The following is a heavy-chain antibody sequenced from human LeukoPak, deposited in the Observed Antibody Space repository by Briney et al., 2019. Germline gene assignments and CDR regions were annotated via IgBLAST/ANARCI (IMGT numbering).Heavy chain of an antibody. CDR1: GGSRSTYF. J-gene: IGHJ4*02. D-gene: IGHD6-25*01. CDR2: IYYRGST. V-gene: IGHV4-59*01. CDR3: ARGAAAINLLRN. Sequence: SETLSLTCTVSGGSRSTYFWSWIRQPPGKGLEWIGYIYYRGSTSYNPSLKSRVNIAVDTSMNQFSLKLNSVTAADTAIYYCARGAAAINLLRNWGQGILVTVSS.